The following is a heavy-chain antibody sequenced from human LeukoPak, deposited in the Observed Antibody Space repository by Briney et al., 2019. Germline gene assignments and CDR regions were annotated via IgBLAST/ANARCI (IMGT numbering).Heavy chain of an antibody. CDR1: GFTFDDYT. V-gene: IGHV3-43*01. J-gene: IGHJ6*03. CDR2: ISWDGGST. Sequence: PGGSLRLSCAASGFTFDDYTMHWVRQAPGKGLEWVSLISWDGGSTYYADSVKGRFTISRDNAENSLYLQMNSLRAEDTAVYYCAREHYFYYMDGWGKGTTVTVSS. CDR3: AREHYFYYMDG.